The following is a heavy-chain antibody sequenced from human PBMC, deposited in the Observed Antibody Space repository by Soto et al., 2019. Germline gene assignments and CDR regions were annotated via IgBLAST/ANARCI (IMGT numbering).Heavy chain of an antibody. Sequence: ASVNVSCKASGYTFTSYGISWVPQAPGPGIECIGWISAYNGNTNYAQKLQSRVTMTTDTSTSTAYMELRSLRSDDTAVYYCARDHVVVVTGGLYYYYGMDVWGQRTTVTVSS. CDR2: ISAYNGNT. D-gene: IGHD2-21*02. CDR3: ARDHVVVVTGGLYYYYGMDV. CDR1: GYTFTSYG. V-gene: IGHV1-18*01. J-gene: IGHJ6*02.